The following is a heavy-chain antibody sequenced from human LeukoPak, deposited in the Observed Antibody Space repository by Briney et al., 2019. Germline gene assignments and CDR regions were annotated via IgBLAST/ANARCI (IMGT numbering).Heavy chain of an antibody. D-gene: IGHD3-3*02. CDR1: GFTFSSYG. J-gene: IGHJ3*02. Sequence: GGSLRLSCAASGFTFSSYGMHWVRQAPGKGLEWVSSISSSSSYIYYADSVKGRFTISRDNAKNSLYLQMNSLRAEDTAVYYCARDVGFLEWFSPAFDIWGQGTMVTVSS. CDR3: ARDVGFLEWFSPAFDI. CDR2: ISSSSSYI. V-gene: IGHV3-21*01.